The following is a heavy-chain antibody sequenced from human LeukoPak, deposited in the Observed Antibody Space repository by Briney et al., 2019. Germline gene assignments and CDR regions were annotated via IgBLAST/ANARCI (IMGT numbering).Heavy chain of an antibody. CDR2: IDQDGREK. Sequence: GGSLRLSCAASGFTFSIFWMSWVRQAPGKGLEWVANIDQDGREKSFVDSVKGRFSISRDNAKNTLYLQMNSVRVEDTAVYYCARGRPHGNDYWGQGTLVTVSS. J-gene: IGHJ4*02. CDR1: GFTFSIFW. D-gene: IGHD4-23*01. CDR3: ARGRPHGNDY. V-gene: IGHV3-7*01.